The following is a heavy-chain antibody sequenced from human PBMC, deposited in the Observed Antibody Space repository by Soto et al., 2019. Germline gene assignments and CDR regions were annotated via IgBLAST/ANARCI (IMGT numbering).Heavy chain of an antibody. D-gene: IGHD2-15*01. CDR3: GRVSYCSGGSCYSGGYYYYGMDV. CDR1: GGTFSSYA. J-gene: IGHJ6*02. CDR2: IIPIFGTA. Sequence: QVQLVQSGAEVKKPGSSVKVSCKASGGTFSSYAISWVRQAPGQGLEWMGGIIPIFGTANFAQKFQGRVTITADESKRTASMERSRRRSEDTAVYYCGRVSYCSGGSCYSGGYYYYGMDVWGQGTTVTVSS. V-gene: IGHV1-69*12.